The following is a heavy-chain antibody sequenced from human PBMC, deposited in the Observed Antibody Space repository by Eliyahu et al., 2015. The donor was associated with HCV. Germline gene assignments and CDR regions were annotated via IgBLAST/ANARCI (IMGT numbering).Heavy chain of an antibody. CDR2: INPNSGAT. CDR3: AREFKVPAALDY. CDR1: GYXFTVYY. V-gene: IGHV1-2*02. J-gene: IGHJ4*02. D-gene: IGHD2-2*01. Sequence: QVQLVQSGAEVKKPGASVKVSCKASGYXFTVYYIHWVRQAPGQGLEWMGWINPNSGATNYAQRFQGRVTMTRDTSISTAYMELSRLRSDDTAVYYCAREFKVPAALDYWGQGTLVTVSS.